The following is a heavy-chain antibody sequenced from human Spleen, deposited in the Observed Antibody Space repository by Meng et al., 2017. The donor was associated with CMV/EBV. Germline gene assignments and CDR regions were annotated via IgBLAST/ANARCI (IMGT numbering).Heavy chain of an antibody. D-gene: IGHD2-2*01. CDR1: GGTFSSYA. Sequence: SLKVSCKASGGTFSSYAISWVRQAPGQGLEWMGGIIPIFGTANYAQKFQGRVTITTDESTSTAYMELSSLRSEDTAVYYCARVPVATNCSSTSCYYYYYGMDVWGQGTTVTVSS. CDR3: ARVPVATNCSSTSCYYYYYGMDV. J-gene: IGHJ6*02. CDR2: IIPIFGTA. V-gene: IGHV1-69*05.